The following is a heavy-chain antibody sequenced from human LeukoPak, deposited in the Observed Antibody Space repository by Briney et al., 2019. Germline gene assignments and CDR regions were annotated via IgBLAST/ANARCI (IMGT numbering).Heavy chain of an antibody. CDR1: GFTFSSYA. CDR3: AKVARDSSGYYELNYFDY. Sequence: GGSLRLSCAASGFTFSSYAMSWVRQAPGKGLEWVSAISGSGGSTYYADSVKGRFTTSRDNSKNTLYLQMNSLRAEDTAVYYCAKVARDSSGYYELNYFDYWGQGTLVTVSS. CDR2: ISGSGGST. J-gene: IGHJ4*02. D-gene: IGHD3-22*01. V-gene: IGHV3-23*01.